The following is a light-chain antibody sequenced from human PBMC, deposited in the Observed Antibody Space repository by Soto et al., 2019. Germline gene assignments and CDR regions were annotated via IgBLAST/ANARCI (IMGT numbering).Light chain of an antibody. CDR2: AAS. Sequence: DIQMTQSPSSLSASVGDRVTITCRASQSIRSYLNWYQQKPGKAPKLLXYAASSLQSGVPSRFRGSGSATAFTRTISSLQPEDFDTYYCPQSYSIPLTFGGGTKVDIK. CDR1: QSIRSY. CDR3: PQSYSIPLT. V-gene: IGKV1-39*01. J-gene: IGKJ4*01.